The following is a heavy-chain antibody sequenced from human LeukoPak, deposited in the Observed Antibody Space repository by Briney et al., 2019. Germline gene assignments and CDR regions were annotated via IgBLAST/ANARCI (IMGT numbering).Heavy chain of an antibody. D-gene: IGHD3-10*01. Sequence: GGSLRLSCAASGFTFSNAWMSWVRQAPGKGLEWVGRIKSKTDGGTTDYAAPVKGRFTISRDDSKNTLYLQINSLKTEDTAVYYCTTDWAMVRGVTDAFDIWGQGTMVTVSS. CDR2: IKSKTDGGTT. V-gene: IGHV3-15*01. CDR1: GFTFSNAW. J-gene: IGHJ3*02. CDR3: TTDWAMVRGVTDAFDI.